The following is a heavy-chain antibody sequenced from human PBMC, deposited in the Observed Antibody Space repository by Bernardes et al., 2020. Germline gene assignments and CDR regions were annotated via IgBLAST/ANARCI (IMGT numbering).Heavy chain of an antibody. Sequence: GGSLRLSCAASGFTFSNAWMSWVRQAPGKGLEWVGRIKSKTDGGTTDYAAPVKGRFTISRDDSKNTLYLQMNSLKTEDTAVYYCTTDPRFYLGYCGGDCYSGGDYWGQGTLVTVSS. CDR3: TTDPRFYLGYCGGDCYSGGDY. D-gene: IGHD2-21*02. CDR2: IKSKTDGGTT. CDR1: GFTFSNAW. J-gene: IGHJ4*02. V-gene: IGHV3-15*01.